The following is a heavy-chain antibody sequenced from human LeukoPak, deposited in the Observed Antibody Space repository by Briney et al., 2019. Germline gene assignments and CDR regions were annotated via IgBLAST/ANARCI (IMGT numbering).Heavy chain of an antibody. V-gene: IGHV3-30*02. CDR3: AKESGGVDWLLVYYYYYMDV. CDR1: GFTFSSYG. Sequence: QPGGSLRLSCAASGFTFSSYGMHWVRQAPGKGLEWVAFIRYDGSNKYYADSVKGRFTISRDNSKNTLYLQMNSLRAEDTAVYYCAKESGGVDWLLVYYYYYMDVWGKGTTVTVSS. CDR2: IRYDGSNK. J-gene: IGHJ6*03. D-gene: IGHD3-9*01.